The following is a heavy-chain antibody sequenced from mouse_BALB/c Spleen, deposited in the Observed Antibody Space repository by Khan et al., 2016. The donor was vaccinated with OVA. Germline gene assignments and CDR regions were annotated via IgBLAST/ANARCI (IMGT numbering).Heavy chain of an antibody. CDR2: INPSNSYT. CDR3: AREGAYYRSDGWFAY. Sequence: QVQLKESGAELARPGASVKMSCKASGYTFTSYTMHWVKQRPGQGLEWIGYINPSNSYTNYNQNFKDKATLTADKSSSTAYMQLSSLTSEDSAVYDCAREGAYYRSDGWFAYWGQGTLVTVSA. D-gene: IGHD2-14*01. V-gene: IGHV1-4*01. CDR1: GYTFTSYT. J-gene: IGHJ3*01.